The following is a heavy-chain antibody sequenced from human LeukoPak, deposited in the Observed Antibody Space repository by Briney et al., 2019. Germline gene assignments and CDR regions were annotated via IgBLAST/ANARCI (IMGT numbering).Heavy chain of an antibody. Sequence: PSETLSLTCIVSGGSISSGGYYWSWIRQHSGKGLEWIGNIYYSGNTYYNPSLKSRVTISVDTSKNQFSLKLSSVTAADTAVYYCARHLRSYSSLDYWGQGTLVTVSS. CDR1: GGSISSGGYY. CDR3: ARHLRSYSSLDY. V-gene: IGHV4-39*01. CDR2: IYYSGNT. D-gene: IGHD6-13*01. J-gene: IGHJ4*02.